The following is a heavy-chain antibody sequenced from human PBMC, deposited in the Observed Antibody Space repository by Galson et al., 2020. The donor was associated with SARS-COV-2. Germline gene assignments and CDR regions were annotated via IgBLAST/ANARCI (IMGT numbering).Heavy chain of an antibody. CDR1: GFTFPNYW. V-gene: IGHV3-7*01. Sequence: GGSLRLSCGASGFTFPNYWMSWVRQAPGKGLEWVANINQDGSERYYVDSVKGRFTISRDNAENSLYLQMNSLRDEDTAVYYCARSRRSSGGYAFDIWGQGTRVTVSS. D-gene: IGHD3-10*01. CDR3: ARSRRSSGGYAFDI. J-gene: IGHJ3*02. CDR2: INQDGSER.